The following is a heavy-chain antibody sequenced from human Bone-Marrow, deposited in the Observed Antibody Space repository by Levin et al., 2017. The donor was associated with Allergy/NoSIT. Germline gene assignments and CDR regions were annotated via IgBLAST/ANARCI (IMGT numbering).Heavy chain of an antibody. CDR2: ISYDGSNK. V-gene: IGHV3-30*04. J-gene: IGHJ4*02. D-gene: IGHD6-13*01. Sequence: GGSLRLSCAASGFTFSSYAMHWVRQAPGKGLEWVAVISYDGSNKYYADSVKGRFTISRDNSKNTLYLQMNSLRAEDTAVYYCARVRTRYSSSWGVGVDYWGQGTLVTVSS. CDR3: ARVRTRYSSSWGVGVDY. CDR1: GFTFSSYA.